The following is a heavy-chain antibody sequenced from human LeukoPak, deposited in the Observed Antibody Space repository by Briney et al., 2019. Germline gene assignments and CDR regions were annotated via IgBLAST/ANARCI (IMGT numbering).Heavy chain of an antibody. V-gene: IGHV3-9*01. CDR3: ARGGYSYGQASYYYGMDV. Sequence: GGSLRLSCAASGFTFDDYAMHWVRQAPGKGLEWVSGISWNSGSIGYADSVKGRFTISRDNSKNTVYLQMNSLRPEDTAVYYCARGGYSYGQASYYYGMDVWGQGTTVTVSS. CDR1: GFTFDDYA. D-gene: IGHD5-18*01. J-gene: IGHJ6*02. CDR2: ISWNSGSI.